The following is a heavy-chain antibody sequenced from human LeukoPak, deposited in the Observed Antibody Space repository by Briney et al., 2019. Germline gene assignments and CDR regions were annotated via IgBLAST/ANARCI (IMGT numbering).Heavy chain of an antibody. CDR2: INPNSGGT. CDR3: ARLRFLEWLPFDY. Sequence: ASVKVSCKASGYTFTGYYMHWVRQAPGQGLEWMGRINPNSGGTNYAQKFQGRVTMTRDTSISTAYMELSRLRSDDTAVYYCARLRFLEWLPFDYWGQGTLVTVSS. V-gene: IGHV1-2*06. D-gene: IGHD3-3*01. J-gene: IGHJ4*02. CDR1: GYTFTGYY.